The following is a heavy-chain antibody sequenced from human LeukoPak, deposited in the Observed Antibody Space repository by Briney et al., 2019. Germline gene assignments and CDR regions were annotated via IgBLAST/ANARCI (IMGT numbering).Heavy chain of an antibody. CDR3: ARDLSGLDAFDI. CDR1: GFTFISKA. V-gene: IGHV3-23*01. D-gene: IGHD3-3*02. J-gene: IGHJ3*02. CDR2: VLSDGDTT. Sequence: GGSLRLSCVASGFTFISKAMSWVRQAPGKGLEWVSGVLSDGDTTYCADSVKGRFTISRDSSRNTLYLQMNSLRAEDTAVYSCARDLSGLDAFDIWGQGTMVTVSS.